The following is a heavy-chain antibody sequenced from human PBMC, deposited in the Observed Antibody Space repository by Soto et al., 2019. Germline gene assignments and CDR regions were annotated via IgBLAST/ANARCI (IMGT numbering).Heavy chain of an antibody. D-gene: IGHD2-15*01. Sequence: PGGSLRLSCAASGFTFSDYYMSWIRQGPGKGLEWVSYISGGSTYYADSVKGRFTISRDNSKNTLYLQMNSLRAEDTAVYYCAKTPLAGSPFDYWGQGTLVTVSS. CDR1: GFTFSDYY. CDR2: ISGGST. J-gene: IGHJ4*02. V-gene: IGHV3-23*01. CDR3: AKTPLAGSPFDY.